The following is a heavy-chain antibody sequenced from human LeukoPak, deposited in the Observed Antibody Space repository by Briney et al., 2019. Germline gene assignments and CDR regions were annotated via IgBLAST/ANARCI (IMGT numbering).Heavy chain of an antibody. V-gene: IGHV4-34*01. J-gene: IGHJ4*02. Sequence: KSSETLSLTCAVYGGSFSGYYWSWIRQPPGKGLEWIGEINHSGSTNYNPSLKSRVTISVDTSKNQFFLKLSSVTAADTAVYYCASHYYDSSGYADYWGQGTLVTVSS. CDR1: GGSFSGYY. D-gene: IGHD3-22*01. CDR2: INHSGST. CDR3: ASHYYDSSGYADY.